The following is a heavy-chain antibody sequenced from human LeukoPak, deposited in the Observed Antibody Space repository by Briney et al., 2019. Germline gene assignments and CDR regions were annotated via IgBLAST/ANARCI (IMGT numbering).Heavy chain of an antibody. CDR3: AREKDARITIFGVVPQGFDP. Sequence: ASVKVSCKASGGTFSSYAISWVRQAPGQGLEWMGIINPSGGSTSYAQKFQGRVTMTRDTSTSTVYMELSSLRSEDTAVYYCAREKDARITIFGVVPQGFDPWGQGTLVTVSS. J-gene: IGHJ5*02. CDR2: INPSGGST. D-gene: IGHD3-3*01. CDR1: GGTFSSYA. V-gene: IGHV1-46*01.